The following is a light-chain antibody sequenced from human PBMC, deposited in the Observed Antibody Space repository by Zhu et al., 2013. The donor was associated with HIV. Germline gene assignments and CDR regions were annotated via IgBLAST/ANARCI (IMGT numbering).Light chain of an antibody. CDR3: QQYDNSPWT. Sequence: EIVLTQSPATLSLSPGERATLSCRATQSVDTFLAWYQQKPGQAPRLLIYDASDRATGIPARFSGSGSGTEFTLTISSLQSEDFAVYYCQQYDNSPWTFGQGTKVEI. V-gene: IGKV3-15*01. CDR2: DAS. CDR1: QSVDTF. J-gene: IGKJ1*01.